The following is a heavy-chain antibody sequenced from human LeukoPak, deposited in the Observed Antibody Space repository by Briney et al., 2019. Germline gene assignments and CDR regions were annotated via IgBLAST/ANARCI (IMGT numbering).Heavy chain of an antibody. CDR3: ARVGQGNFDY. Sequence: SETLSLTCTVSGASISTYYWSWIRQPPGKGLEWIGYIYYSGNTKYDPSLKSRVTISVDTSKNQFSLNLSSVTAADTAVYYCARVGQGNFDYWGQGTLVTVSS. V-gene: IGHV4-59*01. CDR1: GASISTYY. J-gene: IGHJ4*02. D-gene: IGHD3-10*01. CDR2: IYYSGNT.